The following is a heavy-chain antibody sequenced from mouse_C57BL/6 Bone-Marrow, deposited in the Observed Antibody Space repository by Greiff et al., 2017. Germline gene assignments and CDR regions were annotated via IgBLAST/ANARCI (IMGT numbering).Heavy chain of an antibody. Sequence: VQLQQPGAELVKPGASVKMSCKASGYTFTSYWITWVKQRPGQGLEWIGDIYPTSGRTNYNEKFKSKALLTVDTSSNTTYMRRSSRTSEDSAVFYSTRSGPLGLSIDYWGQGTTRTVSS. CDR1: GYTFTSYW. CDR3: TRSGPLGLSIDY. CDR2: IYPTSGRT. D-gene: IGHD4-1*01. J-gene: IGHJ2*01. V-gene: IGHV1-55*01.